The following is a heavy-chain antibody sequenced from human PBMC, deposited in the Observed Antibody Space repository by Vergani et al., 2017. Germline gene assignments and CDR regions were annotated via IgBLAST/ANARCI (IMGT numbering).Heavy chain of an antibody. D-gene: IGHD1-1*01. CDR3: ATKSCGTPGCQIGYFRE. J-gene: IGHJ1*01. CDR1: GFTFSSHA. V-gene: IGHV3-23*01. Sequence: EVQLLQSEGAVVQPGGSLRLSCVASGFTFSSHAMSWVRQGHGQGLEWVSSIKNTGDSTHYADSVKGRFTISRDNSKSTLYLQMNSLRTEDTAVYYCATKSCGTPGCQIGYFREWGQGTLVTVSS. CDR2: IKNTGDST.